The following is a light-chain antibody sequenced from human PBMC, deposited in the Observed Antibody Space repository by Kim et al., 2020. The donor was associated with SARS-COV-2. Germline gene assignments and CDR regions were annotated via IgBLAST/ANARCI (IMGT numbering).Light chain of an antibody. CDR2: STS. CDR3: LLYYGGAWV. Sequence: PGGTVTLTCASSTGAVTRGYYPNWFQQKPGQAPRALIYSTSNKRSWTPARFSGSLLGGKAALTLSGVQPEDEAEYYCLLYYGGAWVFGGGTQLTVL. CDR1: TGAVTRGYY. J-gene: IGLJ3*02. V-gene: IGLV7-43*01.